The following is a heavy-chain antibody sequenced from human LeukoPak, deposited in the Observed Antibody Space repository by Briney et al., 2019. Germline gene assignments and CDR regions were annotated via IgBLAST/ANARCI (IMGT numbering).Heavy chain of an antibody. J-gene: IGHJ4*02. Sequence: GASVKVSCKASGGTFSSYAISWVRQAPGQGLEWMGRIIPILGIANYAQKFQGRVTITADKSTSTAYMELRSLRSDDTAMYYCGRVINGFIDYWGQGTLVTVSS. CDR2: IIPILGIA. D-gene: IGHD2-8*01. V-gene: IGHV1-69*04. CDR3: GRVINGFIDY. CDR1: GGTFSSYA.